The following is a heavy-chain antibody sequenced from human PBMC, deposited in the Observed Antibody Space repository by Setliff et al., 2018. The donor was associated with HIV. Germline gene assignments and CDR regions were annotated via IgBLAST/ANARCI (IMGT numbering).Heavy chain of an antibody. CDR1: GGSISSSGPGYY. CDR2: VYYSGST. CDR3: ARRQPDTIFGVVIFDY. J-gene: IGHJ4*02. V-gene: IGHV4-39*01. Sequence: SETLSLTCTVSGGSISSSGPGYYWGWVRQAPGGGLEWIGSVYYSGSTYYNPSLKSRVTISLDTSKNQLSLRLTSMTAADTAVYYCARRQPDTIFGVVIFDYWGQGKMVTVSS. D-gene: IGHD3-3*01.